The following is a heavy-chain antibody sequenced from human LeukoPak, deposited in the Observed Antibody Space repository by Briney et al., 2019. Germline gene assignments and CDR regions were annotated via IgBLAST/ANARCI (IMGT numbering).Heavy chain of an antibody. V-gene: IGHV1-69*13. J-gene: IGHJ4*02. CDR1: GGTFSSYA. CDR2: IIPIFGTA. Sequence: ASVKVSCKASGGTFSSYAISWVRQAPGQGLEWMGGIIPIFGTANYAQKFQGRVTITADESTSTANMELSSLRSEDTAVYYCATPLDGYNRYFDYWGQGTLVTVSS. CDR3: ATPLDGYNRYFDY. D-gene: IGHD5-24*01.